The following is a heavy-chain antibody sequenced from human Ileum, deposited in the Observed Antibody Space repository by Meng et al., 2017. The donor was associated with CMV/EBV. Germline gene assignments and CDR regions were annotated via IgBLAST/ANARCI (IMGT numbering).Heavy chain of an antibody. Sequence: VQLGQSGAEVKKPGESLTISCKGSEDIFTNYWIAWVRQMPGKGLEWMGIIYRGDSDTKYSPSFEGQVTMSADKSISTAYLKWSSLKASDSAMYFCAKVRSGIGAGWFDPWGQGTLVTVSS. CDR1: EDIFTNYW. D-gene: IGHD1-26*01. CDR2: IYRGDSDT. V-gene: IGHV5-51*03. CDR3: AKVRSGIGAGWFDP. J-gene: IGHJ5*02.